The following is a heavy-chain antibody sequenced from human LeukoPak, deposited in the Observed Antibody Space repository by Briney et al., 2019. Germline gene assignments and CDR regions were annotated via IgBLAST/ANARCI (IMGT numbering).Heavy chain of an antibody. CDR3: ASDRVLGSGSLDN. J-gene: IGHJ4*02. V-gene: IGHV3-74*01. CDR1: GFRFSDFG. D-gene: IGHD3-10*01. CDR2: IRGDWHDT. Sequence: GGSLRLSCTASGFRFSDFGMHWVRQAPGQGLVWVARIRGDWHDTTYADSVKGRFTISRDNAQNTLYLQMNSLRVEDTAVYYCASDRVLGSGSLDNWGQGTLVTVSS.